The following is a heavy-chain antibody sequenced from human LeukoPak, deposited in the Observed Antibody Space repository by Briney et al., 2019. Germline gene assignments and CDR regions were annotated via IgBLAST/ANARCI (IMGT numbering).Heavy chain of an antibody. D-gene: IGHD6-19*01. Sequence: SETLSLTCTVSGRYNSRYYWSWIRQPPGKGLEWIGYIYYSGSTNYNPSLKSRVTISVDTSKNQFSLNLSSVTAADTAVYYCSRYSSGWRSFDIWGQGTMVTVSS. CDR3: SRYSSGWRSFDI. J-gene: IGHJ3*02. V-gene: IGHV4-59*01. CDR2: IYYSGST. CDR1: GRYNSRYY.